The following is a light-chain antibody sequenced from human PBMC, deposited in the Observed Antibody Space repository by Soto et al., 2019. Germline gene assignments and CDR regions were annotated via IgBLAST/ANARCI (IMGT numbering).Light chain of an antibody. CDR1: NSNIGSST. Sequence: QSVLTQPPSVSGTPGQRVTISCSGSNSNIGSSTVNWYQQLPGTAPIRLIYNNNQRPSGVPDRFSGSKSGTSVSLAISGLRPEDEADYYCAAWDDSLSRWVFGGGTKLTVL. CDR3: AAWDDSLSRWV. V-gene: IGLV1-44*01. CDR2: NNN. J-gene: IGLJ3*02.